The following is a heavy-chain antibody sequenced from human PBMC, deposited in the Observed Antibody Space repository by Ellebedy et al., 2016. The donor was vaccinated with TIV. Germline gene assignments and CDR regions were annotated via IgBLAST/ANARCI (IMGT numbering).Heavy chain of an antibody. CDR2: IYYSGST. D-gene: IGHD5-12*01. CDR1: GFTFSDHY. Sequence: LRLXCAASGFTFSDHYMSWIRQHPGKGLEWIGYIYYSGSTYYNPSLKSRVTISVDTSKNQFSLKLSSVTAADTAVYYCARADLWWLRYDYWGQGTLVTVSS. V-gene: IGHV4-31*02. CDR3: ARADLWWLRYDY. J-gene: IGHJ4*02.